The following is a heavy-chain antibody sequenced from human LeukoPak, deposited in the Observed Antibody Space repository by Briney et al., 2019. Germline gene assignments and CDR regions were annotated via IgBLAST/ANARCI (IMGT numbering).Heavy chain of an antibody. D-gene: IGHD3-16*01. J-gene: IGHJ4*02. CDR1: GYTFTGYH. V-gene: IGHV1-2*06. CDR2: INPNTGDT. CDR3: VRALGVGLGQNAYYFDF. Sequence: GASVKVSCKASGYTFTGYHMHWVRQAPGQGLEWMGRINPNTGDTNYAQRFQGRVTMTRDTSTTTAYMTVNRVTSDYTAVYYCVRALGVGLGQNAYYFDFWGQGSLVTVSS.